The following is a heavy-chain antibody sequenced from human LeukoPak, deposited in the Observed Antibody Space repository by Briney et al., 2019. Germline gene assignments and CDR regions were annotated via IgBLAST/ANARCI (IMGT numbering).Heavy chain of an antibody. J-gene: IGHJ4*02. V-gene: IGHV4-30-2*01. CDR2: IYHSGST. Sequence: PSETLSLICAVSGGPIRSGGYSGSWIRHPPGKGLEWIGYIYHSGSTYYNPSLKSRVTISVDRSKNQFSLKLSSVTAADTAVYYCARSKAPYYYDRWGQGTLVTVSS. CDR1: GGPIRSGGYS. CDR3: ARSKAPYYYDR. D-gene: IGHD3-22*01.